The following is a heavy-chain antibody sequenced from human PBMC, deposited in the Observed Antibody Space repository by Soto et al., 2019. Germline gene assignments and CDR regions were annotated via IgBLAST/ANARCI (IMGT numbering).Heavy chain of an antibody. CDR1: GDSISSYY. J-gene: IGHJ4*02. CDR2: VYSSGIT. Sequence: SETLSLTCTVSGDSISSYYWSWVRQPPGKGLEWIGNVYSSGITHYNPSLENRVTISVDMSKNHFSLRLSSVTAADTAVYYCAREAGYCRGANCYHHSDYWGQGTLVTVSS. V-gene: IGHV4-59*01. CDR3: AREAGYCRGANCYHHSDY. D-gene: IGHD2-15*01.